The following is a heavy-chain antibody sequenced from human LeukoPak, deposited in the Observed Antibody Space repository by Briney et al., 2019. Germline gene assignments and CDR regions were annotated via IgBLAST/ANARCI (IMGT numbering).Heavy chain of an antibody. Sequence: PSETLSLTCTVSGDSINSFYWSWIRQPAGKGLEWIGRIYTSGSTNYSPSLKSRVTMSVDTSKNQFSLKLSSVTAADTAVYYCARGDYSSSWTANYYYYYMDVWGKGTTVTISS. V-gene: IGHV4-4*07. CDR1: GDSINSFY. CDR3: ARGDYSSSWTANYYYYYMDV. J-gene: IGHJ6*03. CDR2: IYTSGST. D-gene: IGHD6-13*01.